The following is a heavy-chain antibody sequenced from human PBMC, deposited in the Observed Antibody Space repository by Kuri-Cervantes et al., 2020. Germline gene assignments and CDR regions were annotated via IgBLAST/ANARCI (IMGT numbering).Heavy chain of an antibody. Sequence: ETLSLTCAASGFNVSRNYMSWVRQAPGKGLEWVSVIYSGGSTYYADSVKDRFTISRDNSKNTLYLQMNSLRAEDTAVYYCARDKASQHYYSYGMDVWGQGTTVTVSS. CDR1: GFNVSRNY. CDR2: IYSGGST. V-gene: IGHV3-53*01. D-gene: IGHD5-18*01. CDR3: ARDKASQHYYSYGMDV. J-gene: IGHJ6*02.